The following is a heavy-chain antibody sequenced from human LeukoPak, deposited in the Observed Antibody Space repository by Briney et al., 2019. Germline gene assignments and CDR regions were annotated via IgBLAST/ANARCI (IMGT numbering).Heavy chain of an antibody. CDR3: ARGRYCSGGNCWAIYYYYMDV. D-gene: IGHD2-15*01. J-gene: IGHJ6*03. CDR1: GYTFSNYG. Sequence: WASVKVSCKASGYTFSNYGISWVRQAPGQGLEWMGWISTFNGNAKYAQNFQGRVTMTTDTSTSTAHMELKSLRSDDTAVYYCARGRYCSGGNCWAIYYYYMDVWGKGTTVTVSS. V-gene: IGHV1-18*01. CDR2: ISTFNGNA.